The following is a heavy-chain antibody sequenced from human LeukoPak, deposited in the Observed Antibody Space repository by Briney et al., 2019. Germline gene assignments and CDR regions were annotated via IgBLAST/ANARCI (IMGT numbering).Heavy chain of an antibody. V-gene: IGHV4-34*01. J-gene: IGHJ4*02. CDR1: GGSFSGYY. CDR3: ARTNPLRY. CDR2: IKHSGST. Sequence: SETLSLTCAVYGGSFSGYYWSWIRQPPGKGLEWIGEIKHSGSTNYNPSLKSRVTISVDTSKNQFSLKLSSVTAADTAVYYCARTNPLRYWGQGTLVTVSS.